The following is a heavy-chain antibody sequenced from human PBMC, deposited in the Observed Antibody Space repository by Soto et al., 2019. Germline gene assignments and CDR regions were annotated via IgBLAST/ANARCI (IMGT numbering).Heavy chain of an antibody. D-gene: IGHD3-10*01. J-gene: IGHJ4*02. CDR1: GFTFTSYA. CDR2: INGCSGNT. Sequence: ASVKVSCKSSGFTFTSYAIHWLRQAPGQRPQWMGWINGCSGNTKYSQDFQGRVTFTRDTFATTAYLELSSPRSEDTAVYYCARVPPWGNSAGDYYIQHYDSWGQGTPVTVSS. CDR3: ARVPPWGNSAGDYYIQHYDS. V-gene: IGHV1-3*01.